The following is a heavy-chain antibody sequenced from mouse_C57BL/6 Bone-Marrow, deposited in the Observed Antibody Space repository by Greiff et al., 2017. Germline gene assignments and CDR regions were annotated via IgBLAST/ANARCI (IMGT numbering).Heavy chain of an antibody. Sequence: EVKLQESGAELVKPGASVKLSCTASGFNIKDYYMHWVKQRTEQGLEWIGRIDPEDGETKYAPKFQGKATITAYTSSNTAYLPLSSLTSEDTAVYYCARGGVTWFDYWGQGTTLTVSS. CDR3: ARGGVTWFDY. D-gene: IGHD2-13*01. CDR2: IDPEDGET. J-gene: IGHJ2*01. CDR1: GFNIKDYY. V-gene: IGHV14-2*01.